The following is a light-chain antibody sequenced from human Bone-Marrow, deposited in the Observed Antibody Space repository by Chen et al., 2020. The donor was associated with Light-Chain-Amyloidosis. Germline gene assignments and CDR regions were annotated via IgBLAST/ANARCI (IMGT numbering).Light chain of an antibody. CDR3: QAWDSSVV. V-gene: IGLV3-21*02. Sequence: SYVLTQPSSVSEAPGQTATIACGGNNIGSTSVHWYQHTAGQAPLLVVYDDSERPSGIPERFGGSYSGNSATLTIGGTQAMDEADDYCQAWDSSVVFGGGTKLTVL. CDR2: DDS. J-gene: IGLJ2*01. CDR1: NIGSTS.